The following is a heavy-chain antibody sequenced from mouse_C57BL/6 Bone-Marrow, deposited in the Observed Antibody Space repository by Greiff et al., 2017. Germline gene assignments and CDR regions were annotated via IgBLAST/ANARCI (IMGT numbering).Heavy chain of an antibody. Sequence: LVKPGASVKMSCKASGYTFTDYYMNWVKQSHGKSLEWIGVINPYNGGTSYNQKFKGKATLTVDKSSSTAYMELNSLTSEDSAVYYCAREGSSGMAWFAYWGQGTLVTVSA. D-gene: IGHD3-2*02. V-gene: IGHV1-19*01. J-gene: IGHJ3*01. CDR1: GYTFTDYY. CDR2: INPYNGGT. CDR3: AREGSSGMAWFAY.